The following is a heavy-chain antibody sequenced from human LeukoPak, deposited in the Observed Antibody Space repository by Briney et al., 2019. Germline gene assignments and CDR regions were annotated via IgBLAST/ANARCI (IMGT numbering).Heavy chain of an antibody. D-gene: IGHD4-17*01. CDR3: ARAVTRVDY. V-gene: IGHV3-11*06. J-gene: IGHJ4*02. CDR2: ISSTSSFT. CDR1: GFTFSDCY. Sequence: GGSLRLSCAASGFTFSDCYMSWIRQAPGKGLEWVSYISSTSSFTNYADSVKGRFTISRDNAKNSLYLQMDSLRAEDTAIYYCARAVTRVDYWGQGTLVTASS.